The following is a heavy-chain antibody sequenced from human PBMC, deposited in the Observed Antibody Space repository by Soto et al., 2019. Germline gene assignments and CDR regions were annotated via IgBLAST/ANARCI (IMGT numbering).Heavy chain of an antibody. J-gene: IGHJ4*02. Sequence: QVQLVESGGGVVQPGRSLRLSCAASGFNFRGYGMHWVRQAPGKGLEWVAITRHDGSNTYYADSVRGRFTISRDNSKNTLYLQMNSLRVEDTAVYYCARDGVGATTYFGYFDYWGQGTPSTVSS. CDR3: ARDGVGATTYFGYFDY. V-gene: IGHV3-33*01. D-gene: IGHD1-26*01. CDR1: GFNFRGYG. CDR2: TRHDGSNT.